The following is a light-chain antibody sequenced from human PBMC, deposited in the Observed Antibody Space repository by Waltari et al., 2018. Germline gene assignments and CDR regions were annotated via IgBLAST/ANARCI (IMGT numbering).Light chain of an antibody. CDR2: LRS. V-gene: IGKV2-28*01. J-gene: IGKJ2*01. CDR1: QSLLHSYGYNY. CDR3: MQTLQTPMYT. Sequence: ESVMTQSPLSLPVTPGDSASISCRSSQSLLHSYGYNYLDWYLQQPGQSPQVLIYLRSNRASGVSDRFSGSGSGTDLTLKISRVEAEDVGIYFCMQTLQTPMYTFGQGTKLEIK.